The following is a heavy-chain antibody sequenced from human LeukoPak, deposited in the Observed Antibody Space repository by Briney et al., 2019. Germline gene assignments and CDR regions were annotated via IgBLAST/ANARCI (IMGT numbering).Heavy chain of an antibody. V-gene: IGHV3-33*06. CDR2: LWYDGNNK. D-gene: IGHD2-15*01. CDR3: AKDRCSRGTCYLDY. Sequence: GGSLRLSCAASGFSFTNYGMHWVRQAPGKGLEWVARLWYDGNNKYYADSVKGRFTISRDNSKNTLYLQMNNLRAEDTAVYYCAKDRCSRGTCYLDYWGQGTLVTVSS. J-gene: IGHJ4*02. CDR1: GFSFTNYG.